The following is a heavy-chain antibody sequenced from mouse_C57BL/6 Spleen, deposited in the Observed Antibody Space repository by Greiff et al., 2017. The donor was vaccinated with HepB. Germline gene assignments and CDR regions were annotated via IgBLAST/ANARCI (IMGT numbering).Heavy chain of an antibody. D-gene: IGHD1-1*01. V-gene: IGHV1-64*01. Sequence: QVQLQQPGAELVKPGASVKLSCKASGYTFTSYWMHWVKQRPGQGLEWIGMIHPNSGSTNYNEKFKSKATLTVDKSSSTAYMQLSSLTSEDSAVYYCARSGGYYYGSSPYYFDDWGQGTTLTVSS. CDR1: GYTFTSYW. CDR3: ARSGGYYYGSSPYYFDD. J-gene: IGHJ2*01. CDR2: IHPNSGST.